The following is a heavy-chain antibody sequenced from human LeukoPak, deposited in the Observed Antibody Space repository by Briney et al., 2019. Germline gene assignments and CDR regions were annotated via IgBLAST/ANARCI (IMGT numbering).Heavy chain of an antibody. V-gene: IGHV3-30*18. CDR2: ISYDGSNK. Sequence: GGSLRLSCSASGFTFSSYGMHSVRQAPGKGLERVAVISYDGSNKYYADSVKGRFTFSRDNSRNTLYLQMNSLRAEDTAVYYCAKDQVVTAIRPDAFDIWGQGTMVTVSS. CDR3: AKDQVVTAIRPDAFDI. J-gene: IGHJ3*02. CDR1: GFTFSSYG. D-gene: IGHD2-21*02.